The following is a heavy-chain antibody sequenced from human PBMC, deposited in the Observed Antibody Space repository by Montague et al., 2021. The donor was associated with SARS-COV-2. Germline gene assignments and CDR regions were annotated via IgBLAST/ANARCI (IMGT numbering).Heavy chain of an antibody. CDR1: GDSISTVNW. Sequence: SETLSLTCAVSGDSISTVNWWSCVRLPAGKGLEWVGELYHTGSTNYKPPRKSRVSMLDDKSWNQFSLRLTAVTAADTAVYYCARQGRGGSDLVYWGQGTLVTVSS. D-gene: IGHD3-16*01. CDR2: LYHTGST. J-gene: IGHJ4*02. V-gene: IGHV4-4*02. CDR3: ARQGRGGSDLVY.